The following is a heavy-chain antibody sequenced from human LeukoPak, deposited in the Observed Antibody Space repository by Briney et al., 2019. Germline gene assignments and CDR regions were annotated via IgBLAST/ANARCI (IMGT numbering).Heavy chain of an antibody. CDR3: AKDIVGWQQLVTLGAFDI. J-gene: IGHJ3*02. Sequence: QPGGSLRLSCAASGFTFSSYAMSWVRQAPGKGLEWVSAISGSGGSTYYADSVKGRFTISRDNSKNTLYLQMNSLRAEDTAVYYCAKDIVGWQQLVTLGAFDIWGQGTMVTVSS. CDR2: ISGSGGST. V-gene: IGHV3-23*01. D-gene: IGHD6-13*01. CDR1: GFTFSSYA.